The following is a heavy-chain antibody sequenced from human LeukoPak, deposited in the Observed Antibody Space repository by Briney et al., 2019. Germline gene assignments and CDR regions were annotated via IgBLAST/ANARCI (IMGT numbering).Heavy chain of an antibody. D-gene: IGHD5-24*01. V-gene: IGHV3-21*04. J-gene: IGHJ3*02. CDR2: ISSSSNYI. CDR3: AREWLQNDAFDI. CDR1: GFTFSSYS. Sequence: GGSLRLSCAVSGFTFSSYSMNWVRQAPGKGLEWVSSISSSSNYIYYADSVKGRFTISRDNAKNSLYLQMNSLRAEDTAVYYCAREWLQNDAFDIWGQGTMVTVSS.